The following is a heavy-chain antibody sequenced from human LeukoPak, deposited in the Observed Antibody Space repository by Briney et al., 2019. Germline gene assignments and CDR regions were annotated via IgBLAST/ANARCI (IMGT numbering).Heavy chain of an antibody. J-gene: IGHJ5*02. V-gene: IGHV1-69*06. D-gene: IGHD4-17*01. CDR3: ARDYLEYGDYGHGT. CDR2: IIPIIGTA. Sequence: GASVKVSCKASGGTFSSYAISWVRQAPGQGLEWMGGIIPIIGTASNAQKFQGRVTITADKSTSTAYMELSSLRSEDTAVYYCARDYLEYGDYGHGTWGQGTLVTVSS. CDR1: GGTFSSYA.